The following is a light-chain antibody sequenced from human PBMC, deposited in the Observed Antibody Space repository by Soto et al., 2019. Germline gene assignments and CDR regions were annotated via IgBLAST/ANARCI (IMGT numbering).Light chain of an antibody. CDR2: DVS. CDR3: CSYASSSTVV. V-gene: IGLV2-14*03. J-gene: IGLJ3*02. Sequence: QSVLTQPASVSGSPGQSITISCTGTSSDVGGYNFVSWYQQHPGKAPKLMIYDVSNRPSGVSNRFSGSKSGNTASLTISGLQAEDEGDYYCCSYASSSTVVFGAGTKLTVL. CDR1: SSDVGGYNF.